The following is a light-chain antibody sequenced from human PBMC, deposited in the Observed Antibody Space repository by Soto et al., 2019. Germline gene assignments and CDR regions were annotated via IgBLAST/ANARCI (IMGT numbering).Light chain of an antibody. J-gene: IGKJ4*01. CDR2: GAS. Sequence: EIVLTQSPGTLSLSPGERATLSCRASQSVSSSYLAWYQQKPGQAPRLLIYGASSRATGIPDRFSGSGSVTDVTLTISRLEPEDFAVYYCQQYGSSPELTFGGGTKVEIK. CDR1: QSVSSSY. V-gene: IGKV3-20*01. CDR3: QQYGSSPELT.